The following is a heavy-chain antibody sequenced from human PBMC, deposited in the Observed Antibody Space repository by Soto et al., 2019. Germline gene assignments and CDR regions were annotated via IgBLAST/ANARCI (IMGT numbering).Heavy chain of an antibody. CDR2: ISGRGGST. Sequence: GGSLRLSCAASGFTFSSFAMNWVRQAPGKGLEWVSIISGRGGSTYYADSVKGRFTISRDNSKNTLYLEVNSLRAEDTAIYYCAKDAAPDTDVLYYGMDVWGQGTTVTVSS. V-gene: IGHV3-23*01. CDR3: AKDAAPDTDVLYYGMDV. D-gene: IGHD6-13*01. CDR1: GFTFSSFA. J-gene: IGHJ6*02.